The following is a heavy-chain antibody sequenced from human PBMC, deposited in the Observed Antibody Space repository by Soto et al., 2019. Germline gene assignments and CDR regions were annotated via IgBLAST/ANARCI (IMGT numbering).Heavy chain of an antibody. J-gene: IGHJ4*02. CDR3: ERGSSDFWCGYLGHIGY. CDR1: GFTFSRFV. CDR2: ASFDGSTK. V-gene: IGHV3-30-3*01. D-gene: IGHD3-3*01. Sequence: QVQLVESGGGVAQPGGSLRLSCAASGFTFSRFVMHWVRQAPGKGLEWVAVASFDGSTKYNADSVKGRFTISRDDSKNTVYLQLNSLRSEVKAVYYCERGSSDFWCGYLGHIGYWGQGTLVTVSS.